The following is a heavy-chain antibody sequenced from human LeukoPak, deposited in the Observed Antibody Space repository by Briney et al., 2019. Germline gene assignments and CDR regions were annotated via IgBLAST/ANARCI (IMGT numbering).Heavy chain of an antibody. CDR2: ISGSGSDGST. V-gene: IGHV3-23*01. CDR3: AKDVHYDSSGYYDY. Sequence: GGSLRLSCAASGFTFSSYGMSWVRQAPWKGLEWVSRISGSGSDGSTYYADSVKGRFTISRDNSKNTLYLQMNSLRAEDTAVYYCAKDVHYDSSGYYDYWGQGTLVTVSS. D-gene: IGHD3-22*01. J-gene: IGHJ4*02. CDR1: GFTFSSYG.